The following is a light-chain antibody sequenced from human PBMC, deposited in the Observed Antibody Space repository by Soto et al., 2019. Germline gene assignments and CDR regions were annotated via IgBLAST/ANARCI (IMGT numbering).Light chain of an antibody. CDR2: KAS. J-gene: IGKJ1*01. CDR1: QSFSDY. V-gene: IGKV1-5*03. Sequence: IQLTQSPSTLSASVGDRITITCRASQSFSDYLAWYQQKPGRAPELLIYKASYLQSGVPSRFSGSGSGTEFTLTISSLQPDDFAVYYCQQYGSSRWTFGQGTKVDI. CDR3: QQYGSSRWT.